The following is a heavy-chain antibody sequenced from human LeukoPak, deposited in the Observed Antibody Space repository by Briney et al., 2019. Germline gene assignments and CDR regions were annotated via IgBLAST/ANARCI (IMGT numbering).Heavy chain of an antibody. CDR1: GFTFDDYA. J-gene: IGHJ5*02. CDR2: ISWNSGSI. V-gene: IGHV3-9*01. Sequence: GRSLRLSCAASGFTFDDYAMHWVRQAPGKGLEWVSGISWNSGSIGCADSVKGRFTISRDNAKNSLYLQMNSLRAEDTALYYCAKDSGSGWYESNWFDPWGQGTLVTVSS. D-gene: IGHD6-19*01. CDR3: AKDSGSGWYESNWFDP.